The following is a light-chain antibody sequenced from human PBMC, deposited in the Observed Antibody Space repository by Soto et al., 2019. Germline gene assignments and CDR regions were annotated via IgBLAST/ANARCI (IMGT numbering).Light chain of an antibody. J-gene: IGLJ1*01. CDR2: EVS. CDR1: SSDVGNYNY. V-gene: IGLV2-14*01. CDR3: SSYTSGSTPYV. Sequence: QSALTQPASVSGSPGQSITISCTGTSSDVGNYNYVSWHQQHPGKAPKVIIYEVSNRPSGISTRFSGSKSANTAPLTISGLQPEDEADYYCSSYTSGSTPYVFGTGTKLTVL.